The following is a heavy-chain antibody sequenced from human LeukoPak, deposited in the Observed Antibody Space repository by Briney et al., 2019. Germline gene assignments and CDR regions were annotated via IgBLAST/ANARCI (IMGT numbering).Heavy chain of an antibody. CDR3: ALQPARRLSWFDP. J-gene: IGHJ5*02. Sequence: SETLSLTCTVSGYSISSGYYWGWIRQPPGKGLEWIANIYHSGNTYYNPSLKSRVTISVDTSRNQFSLKLSSVTAADTAVYYCALQPARRLSWFDPWGEGTLVTVSS. CDR2: IYHSGNT. CDR1: GYSISSGYY. V-gene: IGHV4-38-2*02. D-gene: IGHD2-2*01.